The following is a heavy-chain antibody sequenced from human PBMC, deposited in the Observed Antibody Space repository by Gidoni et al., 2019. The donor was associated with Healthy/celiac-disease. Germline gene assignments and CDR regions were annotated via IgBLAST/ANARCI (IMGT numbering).Heavy chain of an antibody. Sequence: EVQLLESGGGLVQPGGSLRLSCAASGFTFTSSAMSWVRQAPGKGLEWVSAISGSGGSTYYADSVKGRFTISRDNSKNTLYLQMNSLRAEDTAVYYCAKTPDSSGWYVVGALDYWGQGTLVTVSS. CDR2: ISGSGGST. D-gene: IGHD6-19*01. J-gene: IGHJ4*02. CDR3: AKTPDSSGWYVVGALDY. CDR1: GFTFTSSA. V-gene: IGHV3-23*01.